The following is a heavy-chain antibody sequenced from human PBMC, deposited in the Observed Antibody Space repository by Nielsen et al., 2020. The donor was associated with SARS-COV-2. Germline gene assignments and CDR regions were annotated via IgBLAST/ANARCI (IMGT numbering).Heavy chain of an antibody. J-gene: IGHJ4*02. V-gene: IGHV5-51*01. CDR2: IYPGDSDT. Sequence: GESLKISCKGSGYSFTSYWIGWVRQMPGKGLEWMGIIYPGDSDTRYSPSFQGQVTISVDTSISTAYLQWGSLKASDTAMYYCARHDGPDYFDYWGQGTLVTVSS. CDR3: ARHDGPDYFDY. CDR1: GYSFTSYW.